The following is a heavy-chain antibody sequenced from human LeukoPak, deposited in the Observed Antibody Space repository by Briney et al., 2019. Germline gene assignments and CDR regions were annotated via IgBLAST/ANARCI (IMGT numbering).Heavy chain of an antibody. CDR1: GFTFTSYA. J-gene: IGHJ4*02. CDR3: AKGIYSSGWSYFDY. CDR2: ISGSGGST. D-gene: IGHD6-19*01. V-gene: IGHV3-23*01. Sequence: GGSLRLSGAASGFTFTSYAMSWARQAPGKGLEWVSAISGSGGSTYYADSVKGRFTISRDNSKNTLYLQMNSLRAKDTAVYYCAKGIYSSGWSYFDYWGQGTLVTVSS.